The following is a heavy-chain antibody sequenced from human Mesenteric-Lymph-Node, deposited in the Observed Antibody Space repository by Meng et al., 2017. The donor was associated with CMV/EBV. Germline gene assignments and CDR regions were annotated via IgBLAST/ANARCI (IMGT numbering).Heavy chain of an antibody. J-gene: IGHJ4*02. D-gene: IGHD3-3*01. Sequence: GSISSRSYYWGWIRQPPGKGLEWIGSIYYSGTTYYNSSLKSRVTISVDTSKNQFSLKLSSVTAADTAVYYCAREEKGIAIFGVCDYWGQGTLVTVSS. CDR2: IYYSGTT. V-gene: IGHV4-39*02. CDR1: GSISSRSYY. CDR3: AREEKGIAIFGVCDY.